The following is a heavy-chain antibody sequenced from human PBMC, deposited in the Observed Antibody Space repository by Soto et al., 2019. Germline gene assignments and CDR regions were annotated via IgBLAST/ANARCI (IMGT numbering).Heavy chain of an antibody. CDR1: GASFSPYY. CDR2: VNLSGNT. Sequence: QVQPQQWGAGVLKPSETLSLTCAIYGASFSPYYWSWIRQSPGKGLEWIGEVNLSGNTNYNPSFKSRVTISVDASKNQFSLNLGSLTAADTAIYYCARSPTFYNYVWGNSTYWGQGTQVTVSS. CDR3: ARSPTFYNYVWGNSTY. D-gene: IGHD3-16*01. V-gene: IGHV4-34*01. J-gene: IGHJ4*02.